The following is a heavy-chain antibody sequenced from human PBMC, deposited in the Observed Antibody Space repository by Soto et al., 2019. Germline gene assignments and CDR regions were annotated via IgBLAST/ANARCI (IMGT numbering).Heavy chain of an antibody. CDR3: ASPRHY. CDR2: ISNDGNTN. Sequence: PWGSRSLSCLASGFTFIAYGMHWVRQSPGKGLEWVAAISNDGNTNYYADSVKGRFTISRDNSKNTLDLQMNSLRSEDTAVYYCASPRHYWGQGTLVTVSS. CDR1: GFTFIAYG. V-gene: IGHV3-30*03. J-gene: IGHJ4*02.